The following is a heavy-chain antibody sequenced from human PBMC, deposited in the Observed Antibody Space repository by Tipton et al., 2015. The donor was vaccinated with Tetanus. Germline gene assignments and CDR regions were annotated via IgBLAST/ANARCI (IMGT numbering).Heavy chain of an antibody. CDR1: GGSVRSGSYS. CDR2: VSYSGRT. Sequence: GLVKPSETLSLTCTVSGGSVRSGSYSWNWIRQPPGKGLEWLAYVSYSGRTNSNYSLKSRITITQDKAKNQFSLRLPSVTAADTAVYYCARANYDFPKKGPFDSWGPGSLVIVSS. J-gene: IGHJ4*02. CDR3: ARANYDFPKKGPFDS. D-gene: IGHD3-3*01. V-gene: IGHV4-61*01.